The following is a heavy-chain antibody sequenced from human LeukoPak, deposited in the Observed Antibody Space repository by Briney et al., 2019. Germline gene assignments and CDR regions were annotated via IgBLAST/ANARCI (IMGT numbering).Heavy chain of an antibody. CDR2: VSNSGST. J-gene: IGHJ4*02. CDR3: ARTERWLHWDF. D-gene: IGHD5-24*01. CDR1: GASLSSFH. Sequence: KSSQTLSPTRTVSGASLSSFHRNWVRPPPREGLEWIGCVSNSGSTNYNPSLKSRVTISLDTSKSQFSLKLSSVTAADTAVYYCARTERWLHWDFWGQGSLVTVSS. V-gene: IGHV4-4*09.